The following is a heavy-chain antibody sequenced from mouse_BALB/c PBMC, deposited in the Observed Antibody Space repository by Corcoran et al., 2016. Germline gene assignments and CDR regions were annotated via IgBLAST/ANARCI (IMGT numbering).Heavy chain of an antibody. CDR1: GFNIKDTY. CDR3: ARGGLYGSSDYAMDC. D-gene: IGHD1-1*01. CDR2: IDPGNGNT. J-gene: IGHJ4*01. Sequence: EFQLQQSGAELVKPGASVKLSCTASGFNIKDTYMHWVKQRPEQGLEWIGRIDPGNGNTKYDTKFQGKATITADTSSNTAYLQLSSLTSEDTAVYYGARGGLYGSSDYAMDCWGQGTSVTVSA. V-gene: IGHV14-3*02.